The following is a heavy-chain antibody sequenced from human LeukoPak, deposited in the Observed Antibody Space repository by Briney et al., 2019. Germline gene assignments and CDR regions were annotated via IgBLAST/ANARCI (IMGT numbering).Heavy chain of an antibody. D-gene: IGHD6-19*01. CDR1: GFTFSSYG. CDR2: IWYDGSNK. CDR3: ARESKVAGTRRGYFDY. J-gene: IGHJ4*02. Sequence: GSLRLSCAASGFTFSSYGMHWVRQAPGKGLEWVAVIWYDGSNKYYADSVKGRFTISRDNSKNTLYLQMNSLRAEDTAVYYCARESKVAGTRRGYFDYWGQGTLVTVSS. V-gene: IGHV3-33*01.